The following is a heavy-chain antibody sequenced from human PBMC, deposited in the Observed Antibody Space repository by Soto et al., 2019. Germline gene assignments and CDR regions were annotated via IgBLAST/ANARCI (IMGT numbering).Heavy chain of an antibody. Sequence: ASVKGSCKASGFSFSGYFMHCVLQSPLQWLDWMGIINPSGDSRNYAQKFQGRVTITRDTSTSTVYMDLSSLRYEDTAVYYCARANSQTYGPPAASSSFHPWGQGPPVTVSS. D-gene: IGHD2-15*01. CDR2: INPSGDSR. J-gene: IGHJ5*02. CDR1: GFSFSGYF. V-gene: IGHV1-46*01. CDR3: ARANSQTYGPPAASSSFHP.